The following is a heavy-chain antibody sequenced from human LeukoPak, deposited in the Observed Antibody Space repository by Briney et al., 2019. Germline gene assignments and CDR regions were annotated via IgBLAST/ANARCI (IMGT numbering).Heavy chain of an antibody. D-gene: IGHD3-10*01. J-gene: IGHJ4*02. CDR3: TRDLSYYGSGSYR. CDR2: IRSKAYGGTT. CDR1: GFTFSSYW. V-gene: IGHV3-49*04. Sequence: PGGSLRLSCAASGFTFSSYWMSWVRQAPGKGLEWVGFIRSKAYGGTTEYAASVKGRFTISRDDSKSIAYLQMNSLKTEDTAVYYCTRDLSYYGSGSYRWGQGTLVTVSS.